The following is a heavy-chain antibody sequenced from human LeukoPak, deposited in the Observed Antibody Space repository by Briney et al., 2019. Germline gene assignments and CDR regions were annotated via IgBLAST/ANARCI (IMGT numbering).Heavy chain of an antibody. Sequence: RSLRLSCAASGFTFSSYGMHWVRQAPGKGLEWVAVIWYDGSNKYYSDSVKGRFTISRDNSKNTLYLQMNSLRAEDTAVYYCARDESYYFDYWGQGTLVTVSS. CDR1: GFTFSSYG. J-gene: IGHJ4*02. CDR2: IWYDGSNK. V-gene: IGHV3-33*01. CDR3: ARDESYYFDY.